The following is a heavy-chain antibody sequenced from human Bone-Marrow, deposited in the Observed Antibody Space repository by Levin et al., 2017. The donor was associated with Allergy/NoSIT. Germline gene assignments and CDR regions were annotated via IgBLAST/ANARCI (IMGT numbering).Heavy chain of an antibody. Sequence: PSETLSLTCTVSGGSISSYYWSWIRQPPGKGLEWIGYIYYSGSTNYNPSLKSRVTISVDTSKNQFSLKLSSVTAADTAVYYCARGSIALRWASGELSYWGQGTLVTVSS. J-gene: IGHJ4*02. CDR1: GGSISSYY. CDR2: IYYSGST. V-gene: IGHV4-59*01. D-gene: IGHD4-23*01. CDR3: ARGSIALRWASGELSY.